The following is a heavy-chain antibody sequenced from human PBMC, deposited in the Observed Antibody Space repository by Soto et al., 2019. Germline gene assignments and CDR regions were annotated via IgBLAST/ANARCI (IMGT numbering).Heavy chain of an antibody. D-gene: IGHD1-26*01. V-gene: IGHV3-64*01. Sequence: GGSLRLSCAASGFTFSSYAMHWVRQAPGKGLEDVSAISSNGGSTYYANSVKGRFTISRDNSKNTLYLQMGSLRAEDTAVYYCARGWYGGRYPIDYWGQGTLVTVSS. CDR3: ARGWYGGRYPIDY. J-gene: IGHJ4*02. CDR2: ISSNGGST. CDR1: GFTFSSYA.